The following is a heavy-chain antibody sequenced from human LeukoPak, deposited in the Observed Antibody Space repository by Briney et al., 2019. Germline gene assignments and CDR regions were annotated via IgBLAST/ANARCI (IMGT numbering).Heavy chain of an antibody. CDR3: ARVSVTHEIVAGDYFDY. CDR1: GYSISSPYY. D-gene: IGHD2-15*01. J-gene: IGHJ4*02. Sequence: PSETLSPTCTVSGYSISSPYYWAWIRQTPGKGLEWIGKISHSGVPYYNTSLKSRITISTDPSKNQFSLNLSSVTAADTAVYYCARVSVTHEIVAGDYFDYWGQGTLVTVSS. V-gene: IGHV4-38-2*02. CDR2: ISHSGVP.